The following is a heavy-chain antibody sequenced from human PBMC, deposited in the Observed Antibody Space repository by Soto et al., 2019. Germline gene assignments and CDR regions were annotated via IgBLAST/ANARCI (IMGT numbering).Heavy chain of an antibody. V-gene: IGHV4-59*01. CDR3: ARASADYGDYPEYFQH. Sequence: PSETLSLTCTVSGGSISSYYWSWIRQPPGKGLEWIGYIYYSGSTNYNPSLKSRVTISVDTSKNQFSLKLSSVTAADTAVYYCARASADYGDYPEYFQHWGQGTLVPVSS. J-gene: IGHJ1*01. CDR2: IYYSGST. CDR1: GGSISSYY. D-gene: IGHD4-17*01.